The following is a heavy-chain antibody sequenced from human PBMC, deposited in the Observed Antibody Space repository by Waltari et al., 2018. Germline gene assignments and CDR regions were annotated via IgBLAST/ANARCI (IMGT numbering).Heavy chain of an antibody. CDR3: AKAGTVTPYYYYYGMDV. Sequence: QVQLVESGGGVVQPGGSLRLSCAASGFTFSSYGMHWVRQAPGKGLEWVAFIRYDGSNKYYADSVKGRFTISRDNSKNTLYLQMNSLRAEDTAVYYCAKAGTVTPYYYYYGMDVWGQGTTVTVSS. CDR1: GFTFSSYG. CDR2: IRYDGSNK. V-gene: IGHV3-30*02. D-gene: IGHD4-17*01. J-gene: IGHJ6*02.